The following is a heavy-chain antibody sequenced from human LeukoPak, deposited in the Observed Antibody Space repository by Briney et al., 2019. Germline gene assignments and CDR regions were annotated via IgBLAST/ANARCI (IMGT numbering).Heavy chain of an antibody. CDR1: GFTFSNYG. D-gene: IGHD6-13*01. V-gene: IGHV3-23*01. CDR2: ITHSGGGT. CDR3: AKAWAAAGIFDS. Sequence: GGSLRLSCAASGFTFSNYGMHWVRQAPGKGLAWVSTITHSGGGTFYADSVKGRFTISRDISENTLYLQMNSLRAEDTAVYYCAKAWAAAGIFDSWGLGTLVTVSS. J-gene: IGHJ4*02.